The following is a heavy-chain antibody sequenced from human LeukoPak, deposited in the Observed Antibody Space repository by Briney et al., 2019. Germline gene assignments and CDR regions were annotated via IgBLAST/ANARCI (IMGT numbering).Heavy chain of an antibody. CDR2: IYSGGST. CDR3: ANRDGYNYAQEYYFDY. J-gene: IGHJ4*02. CDR1: GFTVSSNY. Sequence: PGGSLRLSCAASGFTVSSNYMSWVRQAPGKGLEWVSVIYSGGSTYYADSVKGRFTISRDNSKNTLYLQMNSLRAEDTAVYYCANRDGYNYAQEYYFDYWGQGTLVTVSS. D-gene: IGHD5-24*01. V-gene: IGHV3-66*01.